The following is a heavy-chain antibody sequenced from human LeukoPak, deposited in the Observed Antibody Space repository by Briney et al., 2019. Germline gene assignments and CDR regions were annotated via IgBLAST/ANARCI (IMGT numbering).Heavy chain of an antibody. D-gene: IGHD3-22*01. CDR2: IYYSGST. Sequence: SETLSLTCTVSGGSISSYYWSWIRQPPGKGLEWIGYIYYSGSTNYNPSLKSRVTISVDTSKNQFSLKLSSVTAADTAVYYCARGYYDSSGYYPDAFDIWGQGTMVTVSS. V-gene: IGHV4-59*01. J-gene: IGHJ3*02. CDR1: GGSISSYY. CDR3: ARGYYDSSGYYPDAFDI.